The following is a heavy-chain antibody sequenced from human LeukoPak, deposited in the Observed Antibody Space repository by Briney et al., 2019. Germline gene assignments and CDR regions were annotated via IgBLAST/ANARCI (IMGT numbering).Heavy chain of an antibody. CDR3: ARDPRSGWDY. V-gene: IGHV3-48*03. J-gene: IGHJ4*02. D-gene: IGHD6-19*01. CDR2: ISSSGSTI. Sequence: PGGPLRLSWEPSGFPLSSYEINGARRAPGRGLEGVSYISSSGSTIYYADSVKGRFTISRDNAKNSLYLQMNSLRAEETAVYYCARDPRSGWDYWGQGTLVTVSS. CDR1: GFPLSSYE.